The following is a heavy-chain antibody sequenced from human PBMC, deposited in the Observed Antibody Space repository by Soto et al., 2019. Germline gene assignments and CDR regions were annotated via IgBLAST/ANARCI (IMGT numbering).Heavy chain of an antibody. CDR1: GGSISSYY. CDR3: ARDPAYSSSGWFDP. CDR2: IYYSGST. J-gene: IGHJ5*02. Sequence: SETLSLTCTVSGGSISSYYWSWIRQPPGKGLEWIGYIYYSGSTNYNPSLKSRVTISVDTSKNQFSLKLSSVTAADTAVYYCARDPAYSSSGWFDPWGQGTLVTVSS. V-gene: IGHV4-59*01. D-gene: IGHD6-6*01.